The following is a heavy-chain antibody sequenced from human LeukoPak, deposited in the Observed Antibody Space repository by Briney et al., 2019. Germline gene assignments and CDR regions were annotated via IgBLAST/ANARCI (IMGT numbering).Heavy chain of an antibody. J-gene: IGHJ4*02. D-gene: IGHD3-22*01. V-gene: IGHV3-21*01. CDR2: ISTSSSYM. CDR1: GFTFSSYS. CDR3: ARDRAYYDSSGYSYYFDY. Sequence: GGSLRLSCAASGFTFSSYSLSWVRQAPGKGLEWVSSISTSSSYMFYADSVKGRFTISRDNAKNSLYLQMNSLRAEDTAVYYCARDRAYYDSSGYSYYFDYWGQGTLVTVSS.